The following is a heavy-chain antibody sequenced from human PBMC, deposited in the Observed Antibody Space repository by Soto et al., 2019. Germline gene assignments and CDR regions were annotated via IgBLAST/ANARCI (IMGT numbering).Heavy chain of an antibody. CDR2: IWFDGIKE. CDR3: TRATFDV. V-gene: IGHV3-33*01. CDR1: GFEFTTYA. Sequence: PXASLRLSCAVTGFEFTTYAMHWVRQTPDKGLEWVAIIWFDGIKEFYAESVRGRFTISIDTSKNTVFLQMNNVRAEDTALYYCTRATFDVWGQGTTVTVSS. J-gene: IGHJ6*02.